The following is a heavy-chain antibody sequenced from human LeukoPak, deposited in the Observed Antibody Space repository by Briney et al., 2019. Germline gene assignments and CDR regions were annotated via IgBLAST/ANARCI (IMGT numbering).Heavy chain of an antibody. CDR2: ISAYNGNT. V-gene: IGHV1-18*01. CDR1: GYTFTSYG. CDR3: ARSPNPRRITFGGVFGLYYFDY. D-gene: IGHD3-16*02. J-gene: IGHJ4*02. Sequence: ASVKVSCKASGYTFTSYGISWVRQAPGQGLEWMGWISAYNGNTNYAQKLQGRVTMTTDTSTSTAYMELRSLRSDDTAVYYCARSPNPRRITFGGVFGLYYFDYWGQGTLVTVSS.